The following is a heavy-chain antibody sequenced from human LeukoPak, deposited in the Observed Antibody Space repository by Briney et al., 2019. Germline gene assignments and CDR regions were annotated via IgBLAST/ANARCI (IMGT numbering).Heavy chain of an antibody. CDR1: GYTFTSYD. J-gene: IGHJ4*02. CDR3: ARRSQAGGTGIGY. CDR2: MNPNSGNT. Sequence: GASVKVSCKASGYTFTSYDINWVRQATGQRLEWMGWMNPNSGNTGSAQKFQGRLTMTRNTSISTAYMELSSLRSEDTAVYYCARRSQAGGTGIGYWGQGTLVTVSS. D-gene: IGHD6-19*01. V-gene: IGHV1-8*01.